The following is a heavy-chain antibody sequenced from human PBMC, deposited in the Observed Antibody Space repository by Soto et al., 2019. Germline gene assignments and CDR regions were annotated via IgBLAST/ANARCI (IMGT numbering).Heavy chain of an antibody. D-gene: IGHD5-18*01. Sequence: SETLSLTCTISGGSISNYYWTWIRQTPGKGLEWIGYVYYSGNTNYNPSLKSRVSISVDMSKNQFSLELSSVTAADTAMYYCARGVDTDVGGLGFYDAFDIWGPGTKVTVSS. V-gene: IGHV4-59*01. CDR2: VYYSGNT. J-gene: IGHJ3*02. CDR1: GGSISNYY. CDR3: ARGVDTDVGGLGFYDAFDI.